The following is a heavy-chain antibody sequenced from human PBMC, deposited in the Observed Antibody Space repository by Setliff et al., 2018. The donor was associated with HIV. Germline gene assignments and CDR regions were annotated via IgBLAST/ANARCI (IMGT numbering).Heavy chain of an antibody. CDR1: GGSIGSGGSY. J-gene: IGHJ5*02. D-gene: IGHD3-3*01. V-gene: IGHV4-31*03. CDR2: SHYNGST. Sequence: SETLSLTCTVSGGSIGSGGSYWSWIRQHPGKGLEWIGNSHYNGSTYYNPSLKSRVTISVDTSKNQFSLNVRSVTAADTAVYYCASWGRARRANYNFWSGSSWFDPWGQGILVTV. CDR3: ASWGRARRANYNFWSGSSWFDP.